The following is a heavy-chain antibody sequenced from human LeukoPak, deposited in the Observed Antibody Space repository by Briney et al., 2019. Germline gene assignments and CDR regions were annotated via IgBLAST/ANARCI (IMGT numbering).Heavy chain of an antibody. Sequence: GGSLRLSCAASGFTFGNFEMTWVRQAPGKGLEWVSYINKLGSTIYYADSVKGRFTMSRDNAKNSLYLQMSSLRAEDPAVYYCARDPRYPHYYYMDVWGNGTTVTVSS. J-gene: IGHJ6*03. CDR1: GFTFGNFE. D-gene: IGHD2-2*01. CDR2: INKLGSTI. CDR3: ARDPRYPHYYYMDV. V-gene: IGHV3-48*03.